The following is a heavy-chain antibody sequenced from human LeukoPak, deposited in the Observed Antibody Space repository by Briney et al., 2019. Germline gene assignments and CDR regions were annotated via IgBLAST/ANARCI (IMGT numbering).Heavy chain of an antibody. CDR2: ISAYNGNT. CDR1: GYTFTSYG. CDR3: ARDWASEGLWFGELLSKSYYYYGMDV. D-gene: IGHD3-10*01. Sequence: ASVKVSCKASGYTFTSYGISWVRQAPGQGLEWMGWISAYNGNTNYAQKLQGRVTMTTDTSTSTAYMELRSLRSDDTAMYYCARDWASEGLWFGELLSKSYYYYGMDVWGKGTTVTVSS. V-gene: IGHV1-18*04. J-gene: IGHJ6*04.